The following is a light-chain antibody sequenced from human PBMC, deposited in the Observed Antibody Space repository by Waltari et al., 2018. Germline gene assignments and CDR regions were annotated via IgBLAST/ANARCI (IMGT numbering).Light chain of an antibody. CDR1: QSVFDNSGNNNS. CDR2: LAS. CDR3: QQYFSTPFT. J-gene: IGKJ2*01. Sequence: DIVMTQSPDSLTVSLGERATINCKSSQSVFDNSGNNNSLAWYQQKPGQPPNLLISLASARESGVPDRFSGSGSGADFTLTISSLRAEDVAVYYCQQYFSTPFTFGQGTRLDIK. V-gene: IGKV4-1*01.